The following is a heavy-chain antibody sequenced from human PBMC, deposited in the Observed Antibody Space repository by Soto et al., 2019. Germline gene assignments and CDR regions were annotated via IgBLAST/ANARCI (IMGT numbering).Heavy chain of an antibody. J-gene: IGHJ4*02. Sequence: QVQLQESGPGLVKPSQTLSLTCTVSGGSISSGDYYWSWIRQPPGKGLEWIGYIYYSGSTYYNPSLKRPVTISVDTSKNQFALKLSSVPAADTAVYYCARVGGFGATTIDYWGQGTLVTVSS. D-gene: IGHD3-10*01. CDR3: ARVGGFGATTIDY. V-gene: IGHV4-30-4*01. CDR2: IYYSGST. CDR1: GGSISSGDYY.